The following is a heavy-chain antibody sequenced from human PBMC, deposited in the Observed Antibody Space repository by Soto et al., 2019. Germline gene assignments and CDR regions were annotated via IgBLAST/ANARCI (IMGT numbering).Heavy chain of an antibody. CDR3: ATQGLPNYYYYGMDV. Sequence: QVQLVQSGAEVKKPGSSVKVSCKASGGTFSSYASSWVRQAPGQWLEWMGGIIPMFGTANYAQKFQGRVTITADESTSTAYMELSSLRSEDTAVYYCATQGLPNYYYYGMDVWGQGTTVTVS. CDR2: IIPMFGTA. CDR1: GGTFSSYA. V-gene: IGHV1-69*12. J-gene: IGHJ6*02. D-gene: IGHD5-18*01.